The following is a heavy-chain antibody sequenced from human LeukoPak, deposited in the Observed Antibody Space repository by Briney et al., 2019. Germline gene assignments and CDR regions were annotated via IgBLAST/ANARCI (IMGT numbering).Heavy chain of an antibody. CDR2: ISSSSSYT. J-gene: IGHJ4*02. Sequence: GGSLRLSCAASGFTFSSYSMNWARQAPGKGLEWVSSISSSSSYTYYADSVKGRFTISRDNAKNSLYLQMNSLRAEDTAVYYCAREGDIYCSGGSCHPPDYWGQGTLVTVSS. V-gene: IGHV3-21*01. D-gene: IGHD2-15*01. CDR1: GFTFSSYS. CDR3: AREGDIYCSGGSCHPPDY.